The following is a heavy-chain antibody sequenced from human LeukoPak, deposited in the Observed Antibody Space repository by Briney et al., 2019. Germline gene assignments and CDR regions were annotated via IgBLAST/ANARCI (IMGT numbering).Heavy chain of an antibody. J-gene: IGHJ4*02. CDR2: IYYSGST. Sequence: PSETLSLTCSVSGASISSYYWSWIRQPPGKGLEWIGSIYYSGSTYYNPSLKSRVTISVDTSKNQFSLKLSSVTAADTAVYYCARPYGSGSYYGRIYYFDYWGQGTLVTVSS. CDR3: ARPYGSGSYYGRIYYFDY. V-gene: IGHV4-59*05. D-gene: IGHD3-10*01. CDR1: GASISSYY.